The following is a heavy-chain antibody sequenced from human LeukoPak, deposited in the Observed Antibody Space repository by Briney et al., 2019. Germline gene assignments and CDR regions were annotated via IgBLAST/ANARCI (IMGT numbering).Heavy chain of an antibody. CDR1: GFTSISYA. V-gene: IGHV3-23*01. D-gene: IGHD6-13*01. J-gene: IGHJ4*02. Sequence: GGSLRLSCAASGFTSISYALNWVRQAPGEGLEWVATVSGSGDRMYHADSVKGRFTISRDNSKNTIYLQMNSPRAEDTALYYCAKAAAAPGFDFGGQGTLVTVPS. CDR3: AKAAAAPGFDF. CDR2: VSGSGDRM.